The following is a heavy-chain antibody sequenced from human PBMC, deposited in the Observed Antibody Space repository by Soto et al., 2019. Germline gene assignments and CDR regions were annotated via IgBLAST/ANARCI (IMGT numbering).Heavy chain of an antibody. CDR3: ARDLLPISSGGRDAFDI. CDR2: IIPIFGTA. V-gene: IGHV1-69*13. CDR1: GGTFSSYA. Sequence: GASVKVSCKASGGTFSSYAIGWVRQAPGQGLEWMGGIIPIFGTANYAQKFQGRVTITADESTSTAYMELSSLRSEDTAVYYCARDLLPISSGGRDAFDIWGQGTMVTVSS. J-gene: IGHJ3*02. D-gene: IGHD3-3*02.